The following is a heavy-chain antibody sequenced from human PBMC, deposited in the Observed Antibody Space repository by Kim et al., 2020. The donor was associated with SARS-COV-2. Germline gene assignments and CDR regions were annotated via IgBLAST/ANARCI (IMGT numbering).Heavy chain of an antibody. J-gene: IGHJ4*02. Sequence: GGSLRLSCAASGFTFDDYAMHWVRQAPGKVLEWVSGISWNSGSIGYADSVKGRFTISRDNAKNSLYLQMNSLRAEDTALYYCAKEDQWELRYYFDYWGQGTLVTVSS. CDR1: GFTFDDYA. D-gene: IGHD1-26*01. CDR3: AKEDQWELRYYFDY. CDR2: ISWNSGSI. V-gene: IGHV3-9*01.